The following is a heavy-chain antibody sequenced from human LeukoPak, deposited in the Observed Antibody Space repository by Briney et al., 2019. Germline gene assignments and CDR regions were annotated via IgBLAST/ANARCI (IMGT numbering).Heavy chain of an antibody. Sequence: GGSLRLSCAASGFTFSDYTMNWVRQAPGKGLEYVSSISGSSRHIYYADSVKGRFTISRDNTKSSLYLQMNSLRVEDVAVYYCARGYCGGDCYGDWGQGTLVTVSS. J-gene: IGHJ1*01. CDR3: ARGYCGGDCYGD. CDR2: ISGSSRHI. CDR1: GFTFSDYT. V-gene: IGHV3-21*01. D-gene: IGHD2-21*02.